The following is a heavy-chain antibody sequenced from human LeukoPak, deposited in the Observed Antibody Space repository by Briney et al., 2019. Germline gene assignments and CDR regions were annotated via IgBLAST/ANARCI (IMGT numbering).Heavy chain of an antibody. Sequence: ASVTVSYKASGYTFTRYYMHWVRQAPGQGREWRGWIKPNSGGTNYAQKFQGRVTMTRDTSISTAYMELSRLRSDDTAVYYCARDTADSYGSSDFDYWGQGTLVTVSS. CDR2: IKPNSGGT. D-gene: IGHD5-18*01. V-gene: IGHV1-2*02. CDR3: ARDTADSYGSSDFDY. J-gene: IGHJ4*02. CDR1: GYTFTRYY.